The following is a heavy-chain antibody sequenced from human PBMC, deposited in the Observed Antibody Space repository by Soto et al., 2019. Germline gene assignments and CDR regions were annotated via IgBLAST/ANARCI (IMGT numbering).Heavy chain of an antibody. J-gene: IGHJ6*02. V-gene: IGHV3-30-3*01. CDR2: ISYDGNNK. CDR1: GFTFSSDA. CDR3: ARAGCDGGSCYTLVGLRHGMDV. Sequence: QVQLVESGGGVVQPGRSLRLSCAASGFTFSSDAMYWVRQAPGKGLEWVAVISYDGNNKYYADSVKGRFTISRDNSKNXXYXQXXSLRHEGTAVYYCARAGCDGGSCYTLVGLRHGMDVWGQGTTVTVSS. D-gene: IGHD2-15*01.